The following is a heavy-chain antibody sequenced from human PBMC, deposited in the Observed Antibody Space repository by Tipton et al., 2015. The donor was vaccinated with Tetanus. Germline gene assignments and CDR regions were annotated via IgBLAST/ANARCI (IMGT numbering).Heavy chain of an antibody. Sequence: SLRLSCAASGFTFSNYAMNWVRQAPGKELEWVSTISGSGSSTYYADSVKGRFTISRDNSKNTLFLQMNSLRAEDSAVYYCAKDPTDGYRGRGNEGGIDYWGQGTLVTVSS. V-gene: IGHV3-23*01. CDR1: GFTFSNYA. D-gene: IGHD5-24*01. J-gene: IGHJ4*02. CDR2: ISGSGSST. CDR3: AKDPTDGYRGRGNEGGIDY.